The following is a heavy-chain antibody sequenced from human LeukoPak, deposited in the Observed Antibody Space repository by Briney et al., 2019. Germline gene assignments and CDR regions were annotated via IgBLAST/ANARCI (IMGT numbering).Heavy chain of an antibody. CDR3: ARTRDSNGWYWDFEY. D-gene: IGHD6-19*01. Sequence: MPSETLSLTCTVSGGSISSYYWNWIRQPPGKGLEWIGYIYYSGSTNYNPSLKSRVTISVDTSKNQFSLKLSSVTAADTAVYYCARTRDSNGWYWDFEYWGQGTLVTVSS. J-gene: IGHJ4*02. CDR2: IYYSGST. V-gene: IGHV4-59*01. CDR1: GGSISSYY.